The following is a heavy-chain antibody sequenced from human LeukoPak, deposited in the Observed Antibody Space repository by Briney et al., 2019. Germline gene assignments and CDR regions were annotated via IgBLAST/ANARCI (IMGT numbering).Heavy chain of an antibody. CDR2: VSSSSDNT. D-gene: IGHD3-10*01. J-gene: IGHJ3*02. Sequence: GGSLRLSCAASGFTFSSYAMGWVRQAPGKGLEWVSTVSSSSDNTYYADSVKGRFTVSRDNSKNTLFLQMNILRADDTAVYYCAGVAWPDSFDIWGQGTMVTVSS. CDR3: AGVAWPDSFDI. V-gene: IGHV3-23*01. CDR1: GFTFSSYA.